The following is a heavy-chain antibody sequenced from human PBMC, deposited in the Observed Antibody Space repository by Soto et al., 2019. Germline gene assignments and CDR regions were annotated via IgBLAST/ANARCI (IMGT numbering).Heavy chain of an antibody. CDR3: ARDVAYCSGGSCPIDY. Sequence: GGSLRLSCAASGFTFSSYAMSWVRQAPGKGLEWVSSISSSSSYIYYADSVKGRFTISRDNAKNSLYLQMNSLRAEDTAVYYCARDVAYCSGGSCPIDYWGQGTLVTVSS. CDR1: GFTFSSYA. V-gene: IGHV3-21*01. J-gene: IGHJ4*02. D-gene: IGHD2-15*01. CDR2: ISSSSSYI.